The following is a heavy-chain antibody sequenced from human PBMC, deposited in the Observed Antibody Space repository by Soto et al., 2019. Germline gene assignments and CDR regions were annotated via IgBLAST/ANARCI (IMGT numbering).Heavy chain of an antibody. CDR1: GGSISSGDYY. Sequence: PSETLSLTCTVSGGSISSGDYYWSWIRQPPXKGLEWIGYIYYSGSTYYNPSLKSRVTISVDTSKNQFSLKLSSVTAADTAVYYCAKEPVSITIFGVNGMDVWGQGPTVTVSS. D-gene: IGHD3-3*01. J-gene: IGHJ6*02. CDR2: IYYSGST. CDR3: AKEPVSITIFGVNGMDV. V-gene: IGHV4-30-4*01.